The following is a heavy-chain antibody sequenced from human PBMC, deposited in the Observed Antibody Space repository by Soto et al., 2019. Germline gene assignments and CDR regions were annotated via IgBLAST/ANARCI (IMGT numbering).Heavy chain of an antibody. CDR1: GFTFSTYG. D-gene: IGHD6-13*01. J-gene: IGHJ4*02. CDR3: AGQRYSTIWYAVDY. V-gene: IGHV3-33*01. Sequence: GGSLRLSCAASGFTFSTYGMHWVRQAPGKGLEWVAVIWNDGKIKYYADSVKGRFTISRDNSKSTLFLQMNSLRAEDTAVYFCAGQRYSTIWYAVDYWGQGTLVTVSS. CDR2: IWNDGKIK.